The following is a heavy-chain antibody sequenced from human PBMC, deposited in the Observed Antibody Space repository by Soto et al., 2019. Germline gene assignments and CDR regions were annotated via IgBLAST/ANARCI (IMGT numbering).Heavy chain of an antibody. CDR3: ARVVPAAPGVYGMDV. J-gene: IGHJ6*02. D-gene: IGHD2-2*01. Sequence: QVQLVQSGAEVKKPGSSVKVSCKASGGTFSSYAISWVRQAPGQGLEWMGGIIPIFGTANYAQKFQGRVTMTADEATNTAYMELSRLRSEDTAVYYCARVVPAAPGVYGMDVWGQGTTVTVSS. V-gene: IGHV1-69*12. CDR2: IIPIFGTA. CDR1: GGTFSSYA.